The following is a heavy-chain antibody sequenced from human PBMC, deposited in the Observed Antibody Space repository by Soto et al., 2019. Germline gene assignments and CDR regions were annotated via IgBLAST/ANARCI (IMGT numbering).Heavy chain of an antibody. Sequence: ASVKVSCKTSGYTFTIYDINWVRQATGQGLEWMGWMNPNSGNTGYAQKFQGRVTMTRDTSISTAYMELSSLTSEDTAVYYCTRAPRGIIVAPDYWGQGTLVTVSS. J-gene: IGHJ4*02. CDR1: GYTFTIYD. D-gene: IGHD6-19*01. CDR2: MNPNSGNT. V-gene: IGHV1-8*01. CDR3: TRAPRGIIVAPDY.